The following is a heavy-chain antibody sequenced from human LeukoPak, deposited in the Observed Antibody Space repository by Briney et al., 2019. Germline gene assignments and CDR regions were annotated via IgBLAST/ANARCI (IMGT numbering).Heavy chain of an antibody. CDR1: GYSFTSYW. V-gene: IGHV5-51*01. CDR2: IYPGDSDT. Sequence: GESLKISCKGSGYSFTSYWIGWVRQMPGKGLEWMGIIYPGDSDTRYSPSFQGQVTISADKSISTAYLQWSSLKASDTAIYYCARRGYCSSTSCSPFDYWGQGTLVTVSS. CDR3: ARRGYCSSTSCSPFDY. J-gene: IGHJ4*02. D-gene: IGHD2-2*01.